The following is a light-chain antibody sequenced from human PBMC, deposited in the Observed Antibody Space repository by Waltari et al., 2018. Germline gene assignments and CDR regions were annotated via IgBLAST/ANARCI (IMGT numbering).Light chain of an antibody. CDR1: QSVSSSD. CDR3: QQYAGSRPT. J-gene: IGKJ4*01. CDR2: GAA. V-gene: IGKV3-20*01. Sequence: EIVLAQSPGTLSLSPGERATLSCRASQSVSSSDLAWYQQKPGQAPRLLIYGAASRATGIPDRFSGSGSGTDFSLTISRLEPEDFGLYYCQQYAGSRPTFGGGIKVEIK.